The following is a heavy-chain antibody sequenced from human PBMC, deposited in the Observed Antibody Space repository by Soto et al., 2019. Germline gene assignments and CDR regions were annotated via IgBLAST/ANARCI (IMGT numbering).Heavy chain of an antibody. V-gene: IGHV4-30-4*08. CDR3: ARLVYDTRLNCMYFDF. J-gene: IGHJ4*02. CDR2: IYNDGST. D-gene: IGHD2-15*01. Sequence: SETLSLTCTVSGAAVSNGDYRWNWIRQPPGKGLEWIGDIYNDGSTYYNPSLKSRVTISVDTSKNQFSLRLSSVTAADTAIYFCARLVYDTRLNCMYFDFWGQGALVTVSS. CDR1: GAAVSNGDYR.